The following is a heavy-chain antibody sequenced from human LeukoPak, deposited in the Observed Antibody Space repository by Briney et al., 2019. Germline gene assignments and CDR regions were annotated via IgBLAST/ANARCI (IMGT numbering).Heavy chain of an antibody. J-gene: IGHJ6*03. CDR3: ARRAYYYYYYYMDV. CDR2: INHSGST. CDR1: GGSFSGYY. Sequence: PSETLSLTCAVYGGSFSGYYWSWIRQPPGKGLEWIGEINHSGSTNYNPSLKSRVTISVGTSKNQFSLKLSSVTAADTAVYYCARRAYYYYYYYMDVWGKGTTVTVSS. V-gene: IGHV4-34*01.